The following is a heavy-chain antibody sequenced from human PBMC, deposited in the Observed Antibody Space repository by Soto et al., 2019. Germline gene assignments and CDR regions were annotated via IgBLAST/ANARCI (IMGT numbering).Heavy chain of an antibody. Sequence: QVQLQESGPGLVKPSQTLSLTCTVSGGSISSGGYYWSWIRQHPGKGLEWIGYIYYSGSTYYNPSLKSRVTISVDTSKNQFSLKLSSVTAADAAVYYCARAPLIADDILTGYYYYYYMDVWGKGTTVTVSS. D-gene: IGHD3-9*01. J-gene: IGHJ6*03. CDR1: GGSISSGGYY. V-gene: IGHV4-31*03. CDR2: IYYSGST. CDR3: ARAPLIADDILTGYYYYYYMDV.